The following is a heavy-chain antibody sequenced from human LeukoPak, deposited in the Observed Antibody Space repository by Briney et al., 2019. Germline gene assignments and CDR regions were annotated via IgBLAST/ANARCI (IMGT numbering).Heavy chain of an antibody. CDR2: IGSSGGDT. Sequence: GGSLRLSCAASGFIFSSYAMSWVRQAPGKGLEWVSAIGSSGGDTYYADSVKGRFTISRDNSKNTLLPQMNSLRDEDTAVYYCARGRAGYYYDYWGQGTLVTVSS. D-gene: IGHD6-13*01. V-gene: IGHV3-23*01. CDR1: GFIFSSYA. J-gene: IGHJ4*02. CDR3: ARGRAGYYYDY.